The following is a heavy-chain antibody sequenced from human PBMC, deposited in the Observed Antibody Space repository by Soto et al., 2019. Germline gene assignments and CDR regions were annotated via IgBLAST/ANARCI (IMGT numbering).Heavy chain of an antibody. D-gene: IGHD2-21*02. CDR3: VRTAREGAVAPHWYDR. CDR2: VYYTGST. V-gene: IGHV4-30-4*01. CDR1: GDSIRSTDYY. J-gene: IGHJ5*02. Sequence: PSETLSLTCTVSGDSIRSTDYYWSWIRQAPGKGLEWIGYVYYTGSTYYNPSLMSRLTISVDTSKNQFSLKLTSVTAAETAVYYCVRTAREGAVAPHWYDRWGQGTQLTVSS.